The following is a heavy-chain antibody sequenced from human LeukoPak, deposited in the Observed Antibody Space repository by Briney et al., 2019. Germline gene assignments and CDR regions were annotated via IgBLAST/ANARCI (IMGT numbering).Heavy chain of an antibody. D-gene: IGHD6-13*01. Sequence: PGRSLRLSCAASGFTFSSYAMHWARQAPGKGLEWVAVISYDGSNKYYADSVKGRFTISRDNSKDTLYLQMNSLRAEDTAVYYCARESYSSRHYYFDYWGQGTLVTVSS. CDR2: ISYDGSNK. J-gene: IGHJ4*02. V-gene: IGHV3-30-3*01. CDR3: ARESYSSRHYYFDY. CDR1: GFTFSSYA.